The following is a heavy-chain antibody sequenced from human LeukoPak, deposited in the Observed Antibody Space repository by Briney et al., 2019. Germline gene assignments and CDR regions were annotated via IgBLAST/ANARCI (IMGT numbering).Heavy chain of an antibody. Sequence: GGSLRLSCAASGFTVSSIHISWVRQAPGEGLEWVSVIYSGGNIYYADSVKGRFTISRDNSKNTLYLQMNNLRAEDTAVYYCARDLGRDSFDIWGQGTKVTVSS. D-gene: IGHD2-15*01. V-gene: IGHV3-53*01. CDR2: IYSGGNI. CDR3: ARDLGRDSFDI. CDR1: GFTVSSIH. J-gene: IGHJ3*02.